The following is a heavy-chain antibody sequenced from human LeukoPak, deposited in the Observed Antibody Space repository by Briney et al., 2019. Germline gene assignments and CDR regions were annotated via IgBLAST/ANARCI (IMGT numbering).Heavy chain of an antibody. J-gene: IGHJ4*02. D-gene: IGHD5-18*01. CDR3: AKDSVLRGYSYGFDF. Sequence: GASLRLSCAASGFTFSSFAMSWVRQAPGKGLEWVSGMSGSGGSTHYADSVKGRFTISRDNSKNTLYLQMNSLRVDDTAVYYCAKDSVLRGYSYGFDFWGQGTLVTASS. CDR1: GFTFSSFA. V-gene: IGHV3-23*01. CDR2: MSGSGGST.